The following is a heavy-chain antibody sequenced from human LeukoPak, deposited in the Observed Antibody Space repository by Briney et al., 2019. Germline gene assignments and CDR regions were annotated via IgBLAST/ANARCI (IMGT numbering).Heavy chain of an antibody. J-gene: IGHJ5*02. CDR3: AIKPPSGWFGTGWLDP. CDR1: GGSISNNNW. Sequence: SGTLSLTCSVSGGSISNNNWWSWVRQPPGKGLEWIGNIYHTGATHYNPSLKSRVAISVDKSKNQFSLKVNSVTAADTAVYYCAIKPPSGWFGTGWLDPWGQGSLVTVSS. CDR2: IYHTGAT. V-gene: IGHV4-4*02. D-gene: IGHD3-10*01.